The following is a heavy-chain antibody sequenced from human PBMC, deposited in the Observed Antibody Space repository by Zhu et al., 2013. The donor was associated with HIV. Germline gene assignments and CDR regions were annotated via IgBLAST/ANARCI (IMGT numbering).Heavy chain of an antibody. CDR2: INPSGGSA. D-gene: IGHD3-16*02. CDR3: ARDLGLNYDSISGTHRGIQKWSGWFDI. V-gene: IGHV1-46*01. CDR1: AYAFTSYY. Sequence: VQLVQSGAEVKKPGASVKASCRAIAYAFTSYYIHWVRQAPGQGLEWMAMINPSGGSATYAQRFHGRLTVTGDTSTTTVYMELTGLTSGDTAVYYCARDLGLNYDSISGTHRGIQKWSGWFDIWGQGTMVTISS. J-gene: IGHJ3*02.